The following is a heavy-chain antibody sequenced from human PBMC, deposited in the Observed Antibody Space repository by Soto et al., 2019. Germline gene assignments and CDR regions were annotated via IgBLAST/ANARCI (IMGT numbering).Heavy chain of an antibody. Sequence: KPSETLSLTCTVSGGSISSGGYYWSWIRQHPGKGLEWIGYIYYSGSTYYNPSLKSRVTISVDTSKNQFSLKLSSVTAADTAVYYCARENYGSGSYHLDYWGQGTLVTVSS. J-gene: IGHJ4*02. CDR3: ARENYGSGSYHLDY. V-gene: IGHV4-31*03. D-gene: IGHD3-10*01. CDR1: GGSISSGGYY. CDR2: IYYSGST.